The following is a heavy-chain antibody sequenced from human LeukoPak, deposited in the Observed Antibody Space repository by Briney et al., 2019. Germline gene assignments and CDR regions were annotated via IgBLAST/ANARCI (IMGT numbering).Heavy chain of an antibody. CDR3: ARDQRSLFDY. CDR2: MSYSGHT. D-gene: IGHD3-10*01. CDR1: DDSIISDTYY. J-gene: IGHJ4*02. V-gene: IGHV4-39*06. Sequence: PSETLSLTCTVADDSIISDTYYWGWLRQPPGKGLEWIASMSYSGHTFYNPSLKSRVTISIDTSKNQFALKLTSVTAADTAVYFCARDQRSLFDYWGQGSLVTVSS.